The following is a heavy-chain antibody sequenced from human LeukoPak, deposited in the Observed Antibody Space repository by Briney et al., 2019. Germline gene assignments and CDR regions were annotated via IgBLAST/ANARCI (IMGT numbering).Heavy chain of an antibody. Sequence: GGCLRLSCAASGFTFRSYAMRGVRQAPGKGLEWVSTISGSGGSTYSAASVKRRFTISRDTSKTTLYLQMNSLRAEDTAVYYCATGDRTIFGVVTTRPPDCWGQGILVTVSS. CDR1: GFTFRSYA. CDR3: ATGDRTIFGVVTTRPPDC. V-gene: IGHV3-23*01. J-gene: IGHJ4*02. D-gene: IGHD3-3*01. CDR2: ISGSGGST.